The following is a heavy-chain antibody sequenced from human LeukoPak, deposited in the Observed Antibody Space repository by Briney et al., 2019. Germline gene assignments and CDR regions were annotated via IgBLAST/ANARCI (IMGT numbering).Heavy chain of an antibody. J-gene: IGHJ4*02. V-gene: IGHV3-23*01. CDR1: GFTFSDYS. CDR2: ISGSGGST. D-gene: IGHD2-15*01. Sequence: GGSLRLSCAASGFTFSDYSVNWVRQAPGKGLEWVSGISGSGGSTYYEDSVKGRFTISRDNSKNTLYLQMNSLRAEDTAVYYCAKNSGGTCYSHLDYWGQGTLVTVSS. CDR3: AKNSGGTCYSHLDY.